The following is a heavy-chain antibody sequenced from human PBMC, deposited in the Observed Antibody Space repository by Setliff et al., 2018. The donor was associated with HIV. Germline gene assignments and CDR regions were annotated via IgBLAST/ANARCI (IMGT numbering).Heavy chain of an antibody. Sequence: SETLSLTCIVSAYSITSGHLWGWIRQPPGKGLEWIGGIYQGESGHYNPSLKSRVTISVDASKNHFSLKVSSVTAADTAVYYCARGYSSSLGWFDPWGQGTLVTVSS. CDR3: ARGYSSSLGWFDP. CDR2: IYQGESG. V-gene: IGHV4-38-2*02. CDR1: AYSITSGHL. D-gene: IGHD6-6*01. J-gene: IGHJ5*02.